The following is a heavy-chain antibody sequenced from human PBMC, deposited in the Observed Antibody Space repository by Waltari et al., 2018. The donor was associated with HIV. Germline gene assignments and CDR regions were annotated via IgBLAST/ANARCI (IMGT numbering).Heavy chain of an antibody. J-gene: IGHJ6*02. D-gene: IGHD6-13*01. Sequence: EVQLLESGGGLVQPGGSLRLSCAASGFTFTNSAMNWVRQAPGEVREGVSTISGSADSTYYADAVKGRFTIARDNTQNKLFLQMSSLRADDTAVYFCAKEHQYSHTWYSFYGMDVWGQGTTVTVSS. CDR3: AKEHQYSHTWYSFYGMDV. CDR2: ISGSADST. CDR1: GFTFTNSA. V-gene: IGHV3-23*01.